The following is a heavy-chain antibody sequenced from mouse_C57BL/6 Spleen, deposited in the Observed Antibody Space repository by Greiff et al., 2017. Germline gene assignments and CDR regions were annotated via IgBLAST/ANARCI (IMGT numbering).Heavy chain of an antibody. D-gene: IGHD2-1*01. V-gene: IGHV1-78*01. CDR2: IYPRDGST. J-gene: IGHJ4*01. Sequence: VKLMESDAELVKPGASVKISCKVSGYTFTDHTIHWMKQRPEQGLEWIGYIYPRDGSTKYNEKFKGKATLTADKSSSTAYMQLNSLTSEDSAVYFCARMVTGNYYAMDYWGQGTSVTVSS. CDR3: ARMVTGNYYAMDY. CDR1: GYTFTDHT.